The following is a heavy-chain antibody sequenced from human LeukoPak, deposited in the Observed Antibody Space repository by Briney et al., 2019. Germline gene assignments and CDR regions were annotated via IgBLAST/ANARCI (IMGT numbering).Heavy chain of an antibody. D-gene: IGHD6-19*01. J-gene: IGHJ4*02. Sequence: SETLSLTCTVSGGSISSSSYYWGWIRQPPGKGLEWIGSIYYSGSTYYNPSLKSRVTISVDTSKNQFPLKLSSVTAADTAVYYCARVIAVAGIIYFDYWGQGTLVTVSS. V-gene: IGHV4-39*01. CDR2: IYYSGST. CDR1: GGSISSSSYY. CDR3: ARVIAVAGIIYFDY.